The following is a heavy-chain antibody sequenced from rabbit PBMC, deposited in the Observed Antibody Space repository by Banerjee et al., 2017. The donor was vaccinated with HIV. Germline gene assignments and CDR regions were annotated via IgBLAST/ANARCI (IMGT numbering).Heavy chain of an antibody. J-gene: IGHJ4*01. V-gene: IGHV1S40*01. CDR2: IYAGSSGST. Sequence: QSLEESGGDLVKPGASLTLTCTASGFSFSRYYYMCWVRQAPGKRPEWIAYIYAGSSGSTYYASWAKGRFTISKTSSTTVTLQMTSLTVADTATYFCARDWAGDSTAYFALWGQGTLVTVS. D-gene: IGHD7-1*01. CDR1: GFSFSRYYY. CDR3: ARDWAGDSTAYFAL.